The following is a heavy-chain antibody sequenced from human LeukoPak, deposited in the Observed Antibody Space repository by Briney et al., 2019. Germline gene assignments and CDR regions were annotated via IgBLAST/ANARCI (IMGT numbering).Heavy chain of an antibody. D-gene: IGHD3-22*01. V-gene: IGHV3-23*01. J-gene: IGHJ4*02. CDR1: GFTFSNYA. CDR3: AREGVGVRSQLDY. Sequence: GSLRLSCAASGFTFSNYAMGWVRQAPGKGLEWVSGIGGNGDRTHYVDSVKGRFTISRDNFRNTLYLQMNSLRAEDTAVYYCAREGVGVRSQLDYWGQGTLVTVSS. CDR2: IGGNGDRT.